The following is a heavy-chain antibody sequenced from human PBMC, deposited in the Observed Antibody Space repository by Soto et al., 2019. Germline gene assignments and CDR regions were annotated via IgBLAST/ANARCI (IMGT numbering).Heavy chain of an antibody. J-gene: IGHJ4*02. CDR1: GFTFSSYA. D-gene: IGHD5-18*01. Sequence: PGGSLRLSCAASGFTFSSYAMSWVRQAPGKWLEWVSAISGSGGSTYYADSVKGRFTISRDNSKNTLYLQMNSLRAEDTAVYYCANWVRGYSYGTLGDYWGQGXLVTVYS. V-gene: IGHV3-23*01. CDR3: ANWVRGYSYGTLGDY. CDR2: ISGSGGST.